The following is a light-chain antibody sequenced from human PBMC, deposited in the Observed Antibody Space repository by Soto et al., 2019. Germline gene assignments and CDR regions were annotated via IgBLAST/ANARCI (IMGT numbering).Light chain of an antibody. CDR3: QQRSNWHPIT. Sequence: EIFLTQSPGTLSLSPGERATLSCRASESVSDNYLAWYQQRSGQAPRLLIYDASNRANGIPARFSGSGSGTDFTLTIRSLEPEDFAVYYCQQRSNWHPITFGQGTRLEIK. CDR2: DAS. V-gene: IGKV3D-11*02. CDR1: ESVSDNY. J-gene: IGKJ5*01.